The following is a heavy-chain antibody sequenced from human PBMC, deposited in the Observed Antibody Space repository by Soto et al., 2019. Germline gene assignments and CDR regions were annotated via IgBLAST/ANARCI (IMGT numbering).Heavy chain of an antibody. CDR2: FDPEDGET. CDR3: ATGYYDFWSGYYTHSLDY. D-gene: IGHD3-3*01. CDR1: GYTLTELS. Sequence: ASVKVSCKVSGYTLTELSMHWVRQAPGKGLEWMGGFDPEDGETIYAQKFQGRVTMTEDTSTDTAYMELSSLRSEDTAVYYCATGYYDFWSGYYTHSLDYWGQGTLVTVSS. J-gene: IGHJ4*02. V-gene: IGHV1-24*01.